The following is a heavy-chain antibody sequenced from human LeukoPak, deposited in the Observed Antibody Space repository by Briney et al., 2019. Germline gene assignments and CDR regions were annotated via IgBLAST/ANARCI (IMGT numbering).Heavy chain of an antibody. CDR1: GGTFSSYA. CDR3: ARGVLSSATGI. J-gene: IGHJ4*02. D-gene: IGHD6-19*01. CDR2: IIPILGIA. Sequence: ASVKVSCKASGGTFSSYAISWVRQAPGQGLEWMGRIIPILGIANYAQKFQGRVTITADKSTSTAYMELSSLRSEDTAVYYCARGVLSSATGIWGQGTLVTVSS. V-gene: IGHV1-69*04.